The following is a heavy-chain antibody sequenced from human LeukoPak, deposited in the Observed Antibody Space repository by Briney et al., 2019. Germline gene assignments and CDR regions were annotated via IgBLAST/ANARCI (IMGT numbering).Heavy chain of an antibody. J-gene: IGHJ4*02. V-gene: IGHV1-24*01. Sequence: ASVKVSCKVSGYTLTELSMHWVRQAPGKGLEWMRGFDPEDGETIYAQKFQGRVTMTEDTSTDTAYMELSSLRSEDTAVYYCATSGGSYYIPVYWGQGTLVTVSS. CDR3: ATSGGSYYIPVY. D-gene: IGHD1-26*01. CDR1: GYTLTELS. CDR2: FDPEDGET.